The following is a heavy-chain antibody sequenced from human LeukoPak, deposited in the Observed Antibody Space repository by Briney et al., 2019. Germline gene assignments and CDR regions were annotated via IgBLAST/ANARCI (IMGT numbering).Heavy chain of an antibody. V-gene: IGHV3-48*03. CDR2: MSSRGSII. CDR3: ARGAAGGMYNWFDP. CDR1: GFTFSSYE. D-gene: IGHD6-13*01. J-gene: IGHJ5*02. Sequence: GGSLRLSCAASGFTFSSYEMNWVRPASGKGLEWASYMSSRGSIIFYADSVKGRFTISRDNAKNSLYLQMDSLRVEDTAVYYCARGAAGGMYNWFDPWGQGTLVTVSS.